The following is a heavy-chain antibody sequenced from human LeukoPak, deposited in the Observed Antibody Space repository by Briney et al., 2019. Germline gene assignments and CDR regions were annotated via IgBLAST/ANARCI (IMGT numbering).Heavy chain of an antibody. V-gene: IGHV3-20*04. J-gene: IGHJ4*02. CDR3: ARELGYCSGGSCERNYYFDY. Sequence: GGSLRLSCAASGFTFDDYGMSWVRQAPGKGLEWVSGINWNGGSTGYADSVKGRFTISRDNAKNSPYLQMNSLRAEDTALYYCARELGYCSGGSCERNYYFDYWGQGTLVTVSS. CDR2: INWNGGST. CDR1: GFTFDDYG. D-gene: IGHD2-15*01.